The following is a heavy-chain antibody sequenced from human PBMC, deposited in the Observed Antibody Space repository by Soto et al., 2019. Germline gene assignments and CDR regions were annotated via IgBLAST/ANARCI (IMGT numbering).Heavy chain of an antibody. CDR1: GVTLKNSA. CDR2: IIPVFGPA. V-gene: IGHV1-69*13. CDR3: ARDGRISAPYGMGV. Sequence: SVKVSCKASGVTLKNSALSWVRQAPGQGLEWMGGIIPVFGPALYAQKFQGRVTITADESTNTAFLDVSSLRSEDTAVYYCARDGRISAPYGMGVWGQGTTVTVSS. J-gene: IGHJ6*02. D-gene: IGHD2-21*01.